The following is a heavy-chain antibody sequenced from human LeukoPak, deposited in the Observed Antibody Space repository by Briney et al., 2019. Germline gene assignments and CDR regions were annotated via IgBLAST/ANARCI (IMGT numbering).Heavy chain of an antibody. Sequence: GGSLRLSCAASEFSVGSNYMTWVRQAPGKGLEWVSLIYSGGSTYYADSVKGRFTISRDNSKNTLYLQMNSLRAEDTAVYFCAKDDYYDSSGDPNWFDPWGQGTLVTVSS. CDR1: EFSVGSNY. D-gene: IGHD3-22*01. V-gene: IGHV3-66*01. CDR2: IYSGGST. J-gene: IGHJ5*02. CDR3: AKDDYYDSSGDPNWFDP.